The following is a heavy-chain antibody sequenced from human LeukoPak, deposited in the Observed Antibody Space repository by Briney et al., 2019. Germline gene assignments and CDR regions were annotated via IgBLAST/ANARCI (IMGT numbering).Heavy chain of an antibody. CDR3: ARHSGSYRYYFDY. Sequence: SETLSLTCTVSGGSISRYYWSWIRQPAGKGLEWIGRIYSSGSTNSNPSLKSRVTMSVDTSKNQFSLKLSSVTAADTAVYYCARHSGSYRYYFDYWGQGTLVTVSS. CDR1: GGSISRYY. D-gene: IGHD1-26*01. J-gene: IGHJ4*02. V-gene: IGHV4-4*07. CDR2: IYSSGST.